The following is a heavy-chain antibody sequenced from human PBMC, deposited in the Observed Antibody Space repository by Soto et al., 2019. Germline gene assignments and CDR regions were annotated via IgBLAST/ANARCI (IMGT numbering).Heavy chain of an antibody. CDR1: GDSISSSSYY. D-gene: IGHD3-3*02. CDR3: ARLGYLGWRIDY. V-gene: IGHV4-39*01. Sequence: SETPSLTCTVYGDSISSSSYYWCWILQPPGKGLEWIGSIYYSGSTYYNPSLKSRVTISVDTSKNQFSLKLSSVTAADTAVYYCARLGYLGWRIDYWGQGTLVTVSS. CDR2: IYYSGST. J-gene: IGHJ4*01.